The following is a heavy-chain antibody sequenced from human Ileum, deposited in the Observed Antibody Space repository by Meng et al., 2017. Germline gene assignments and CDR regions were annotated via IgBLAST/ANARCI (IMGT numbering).Heavy chain of an antibody. D-gene: IGHD3-22*01. Sequence: EVQLLGSGGGLVQPGGSLRLSCAASGFTFSSYAMSWVRQAPGKGLEWVSGISGSGGGTYYADSVKGRFIISRDNSKNTLYLQVNSLRAEDTAVYYCAKPYYFDSSGYPPDYWGQGTLVTVSS. CDR3: AKPYYFDSSGYPPDY. J-gene: IGHJ4*02. CDR1: GFTFSSYA. V-gene: IGHV3-23*01. CDR2: ISGSGGGT.